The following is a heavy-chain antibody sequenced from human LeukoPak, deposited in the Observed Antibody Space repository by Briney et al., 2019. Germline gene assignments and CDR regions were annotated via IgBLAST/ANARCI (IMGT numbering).Heavy chain of an antibody. Sequence: PGGSLRLSCAASGFTFATYSMNWIRQAPGKGLERVSSISHTGSYIYYADSMRGRFTTSRDNAKNSLYLHMDSLRAEDTAVYYCARDGYGGSYEYSGTYSEYYGMDVWGQGTMVTVSS. J-gene: IGHJ6*02. V-gene: IGHV3-21*01. CDR3: ARDGYGGSYEYSGTYSEYYGMDV. CDR2: ISHTGSYI. CDR1: GFTFATYS. D-gene: IGHD1-26*01.